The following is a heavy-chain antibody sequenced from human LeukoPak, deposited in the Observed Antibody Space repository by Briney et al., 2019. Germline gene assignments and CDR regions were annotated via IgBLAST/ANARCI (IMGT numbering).Heavy chain of an antibody. CDR2: INPDGTTT. Sequence: GGSLRLSCAASGFTFSPYWMHWVRHAPGKGLVWVSHINPDGTTTTYADSVKGRFTISRDNAQNTLYLQMNSLRAEDTAVYYCAKSVRVLRYFDWLDYWGQGTLVTVSS. CDR3: AKSVRVLRYFDWLDY. D-gene: IGHD3-9*01. J-gene: IGHJ4*02. V-gene: IGHV3-74*03. CDR1: GFTFSPYW.